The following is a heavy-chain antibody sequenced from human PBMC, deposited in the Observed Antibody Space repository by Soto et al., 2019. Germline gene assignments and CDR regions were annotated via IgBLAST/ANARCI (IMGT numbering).Heavy chain of an antibody. CDR1: GDSVSSSSVA. D-gene: IGHD2-15*01. V-gene: IGHV6-1*01. J-gene: IGHJ6*02. Sequence: TLSLTCVISGDSVSSSSVAWNWVRQSPSRGLEWLGRTYYRSRWYSDFAVSVRGRIVINADTSKNQFSLQLNSVTPEDTAVYFCARSEEDSDYYYYGLDVWGQGPTVTVSS. CDR2: TYYRSRWYS. CDR3: ARSEEDSDYYYYGLDV.